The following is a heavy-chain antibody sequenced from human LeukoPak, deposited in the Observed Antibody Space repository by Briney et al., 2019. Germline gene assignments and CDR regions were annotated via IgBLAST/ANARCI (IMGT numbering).Heavy chain of an antibody. CDR3: ARSTTHPYYNYMDV. CDR1: GFTFNNYG. Sequence: GGSLRLSCAASGFTFNNYGIHWVRQAPGKGLEWVAVITHDGSNAYYADSVRGRFTISRDNSRNTLYLQMNSLRAEDTAVYYCARSTTHPYYNYMDVWGKGTTVTLSS. CDR2: ITHDGSNA. J-gene: IGHJ6*03. V-gene: IGHV3-30*03. D-gene: IGHD4-17*01.